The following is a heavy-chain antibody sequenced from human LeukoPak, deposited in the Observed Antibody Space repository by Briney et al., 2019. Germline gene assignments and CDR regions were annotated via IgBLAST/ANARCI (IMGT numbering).Heavy chain of an antibody. J-gene: IGHJ4*02. CDR1: GGSISSGGYY. Sequence: SQTLSLTCTVSGGSISSGGYYWSWIRQHPGKGLEWIGYIYYSGSTYYNPSLKSRVTISVDTSKNQFSLKLSSVTAADTAVYYCARRSDYYDSSGYSPLFDYWGQGTLVTVS. D-gene: IGHD3-22*01. CDR3: ARRSDYYDSSGYSPLFDY. CDR2: IYYSGST. V-gene: IGHV4-31*03.